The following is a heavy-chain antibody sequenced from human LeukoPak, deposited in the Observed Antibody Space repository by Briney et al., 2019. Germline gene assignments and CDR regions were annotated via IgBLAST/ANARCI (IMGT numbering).Heavy chain of an antibody. CDR1: GYTFTSYD. V-gene: IGHV1-8*01. CDR2: MNPNSGNT. CDR3: ARGREEEMNFDY. Sequence: GASVKVSCKASGYTFTSYDIHWVRQATGQGLEWMGWMNPNSGNTGYAQKFQGRVTMTRNTSISTAYMELSSLRSEDTAVYYCARGREEEMNFDYWGQGTLVTVSS. D-gene: IGHD5-24*01. J-gene: IGHJ4*02.